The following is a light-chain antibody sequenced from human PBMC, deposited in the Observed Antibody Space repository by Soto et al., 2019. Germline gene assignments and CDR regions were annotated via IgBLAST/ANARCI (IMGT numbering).Light chain of an antibody. Sequence: EIVLTQSSGTLSLCPGERATLSCRASQSVSSSYLAWYQQKPGQAPRLLIYAASSRATGIPDRFSGSGSGTDFTLTISRLEPEDFAVYYCQQYGSSPGTFGQGTKVEIK. CDR2: AAS. CDR3: QQYGSSPGT. V-gene: IGKV3-20*01. CDR1: QSVSSSY. J-gene: IGKJ1*01.